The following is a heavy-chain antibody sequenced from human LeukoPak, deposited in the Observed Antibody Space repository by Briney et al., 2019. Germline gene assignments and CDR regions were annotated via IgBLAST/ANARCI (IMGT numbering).Heavy chain of an antibody. D-gene: IGHD6-13*01. CDR2: ISSSSSYI. CDR1: GFTFSSYS. V-gene: IGHV3-21*01. Sequence: GGSLRLSCAASGFTFSSYSMNWVRQAPGKGLEWVSSISSSSSYIYYADSVKGRFTISRGNAKNSLYLQMNSLRAEDTAVYYCAREGSSSWYLVDYWGQGTLVTVSS. CDR3: AREGSSSWYLVDY. J-gene: IGHJ4*02.